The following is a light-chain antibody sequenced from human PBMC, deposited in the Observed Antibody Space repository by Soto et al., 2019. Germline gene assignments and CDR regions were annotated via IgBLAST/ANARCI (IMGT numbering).Light chain of an antibody. CDR1: QSVSSN. J-gene: IGKJ1*01. Sequence: EIVMTQSPATLSVSPGERATLSCRASQSVSSNLAWYQQKPGQAPRLLIYAASSRATGIPDRFSGSGSGTDFTLTISRLEPEDFAVYYCQQYGSSLRTFGQGTKVDI. V-gene: IGKV3-20*01. CDR2: AAS. CDR3: QQYGSSLRT.